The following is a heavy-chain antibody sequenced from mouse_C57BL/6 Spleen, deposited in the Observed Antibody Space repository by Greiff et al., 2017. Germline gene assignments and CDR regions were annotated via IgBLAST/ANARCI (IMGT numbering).Heavy chain of an antibody. CDR3: ARDGDLTGTTYFDY. CDR1: GFTFSSYA. J-gene: IGHJ2*01. CDR2: ISDGGSYT. Sequence: EVKLMESGGGLVKPGGSLKLSCAASGFTFSSYAMSWVRQTPEKRLEWVATISDGGSYTYYPDNVKGRFTISRDNAKNNLYLQMSHLKSEDTAMYYCARDGDLTGTTYFDYWGQGTTLTVSS. D-gene: IGHD4-1*01. V-gene: IGHV5-4*01.